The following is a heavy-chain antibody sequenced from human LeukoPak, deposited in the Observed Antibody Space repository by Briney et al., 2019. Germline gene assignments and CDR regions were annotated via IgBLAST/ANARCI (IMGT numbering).Heavy chain of an antibody. CDR1: GFTFSSYG. D-gene: IGHD3-22*01. CDR2: ISYDGSNK. CDR3: AKDYYDSSGYYLFDY. Sequence: GGSLRLSCAASGFTFSSYGMHWVREAPGKGLEWVAVISYDGSNKYYADSVKGRFTISRDNSKNTLYLQMNSLRAEDTAVYYCAKDYYDSSGYYLFDYWGQGTLVTVSS. J-gene: IGHJ4*02. V-gene: IGHV3-30*18.